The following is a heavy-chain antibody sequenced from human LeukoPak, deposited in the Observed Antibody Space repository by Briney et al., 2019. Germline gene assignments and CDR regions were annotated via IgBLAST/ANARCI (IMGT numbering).Heavy chain of an antibody. CDR2: IGTAGDT. D-gene: IGHD3-22*01. V-gene: IGHV3-13*01. J-gene: IGHJ4*02. CDR1: GFTFSSYD. CDR3: ARGYYDSNSGEFDH. Sequence: GGSPRLSCAASGFTFSSYDMHWVRQATGKGLEWVSDIGTAGDTYYPGSVRGRFTISRENAKNSLYLQMNSLRAGDTAVYYCARGYYDSNSGEFDHWGQGTLVTVSS.